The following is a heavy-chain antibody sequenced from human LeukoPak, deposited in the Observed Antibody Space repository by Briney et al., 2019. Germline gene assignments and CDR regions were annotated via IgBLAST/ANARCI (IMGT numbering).Heavy chain of an antibody. J-gene: IGHJ4*02. CDR1: GGSISSSY. D-gene: IGHD4-17*01. Sequence: SETLSLTCTVSGGSISSSYWSWIRQPPGKGLEWIGYIDYSGNTNYNPSLKSRVTISVERSKNQFSLKLGSVTAADTAVYYCARATSYGDYVDYWGQGTLVTVSS. V-gene: IGHV4-59*08. CDR3: ARATSYGDYVDY. CDR2: IDYSGNT.